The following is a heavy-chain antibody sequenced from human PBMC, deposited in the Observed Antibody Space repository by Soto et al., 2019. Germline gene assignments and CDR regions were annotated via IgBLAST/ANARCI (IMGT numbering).Heavy chain of an antibody. V-gene: IGHV4-39*01. Sequence: QLQLQESGPGLVKPSETLSLTCTVSGGSISSSSYYWGWIRQPPGKGLEWIGSIYYSGSTYYNPSLKSRVTISVDTSKNQFSLKLSSVTAADTAVYYCARHRGDGYYDFWSGKNWFDPWGQGTLVTVSS. CDR3: ARHRGDGYYDFWSGKNWFDP. J-gene: IGHJ5*02. D-gene: IGHD3-3*01. CDR1: GGSISSSSYY. CDR2: IYYSGST.